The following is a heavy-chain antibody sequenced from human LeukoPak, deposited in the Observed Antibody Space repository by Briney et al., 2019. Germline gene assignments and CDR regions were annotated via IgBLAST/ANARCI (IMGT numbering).Heavy chain of an antibody. V-gene: IGHV1-18*01. J-gene: IGHJ4*02. CDR2: ISAYNGNT. D-gene: IGHD6-13*01. CDR1: GYTFTSYG. CDR3: ARDRAGISWTPFDY. Sequence: ASVKVSCKASGYTFTSYGISRVRQAPGQGLEWMGWISAYNGNTNYAQKLQGRVTMTTDTSTSTAYMELRSLRSYDTAVYYCARDRAGISWTPFDYWRQGTLVTVSS.